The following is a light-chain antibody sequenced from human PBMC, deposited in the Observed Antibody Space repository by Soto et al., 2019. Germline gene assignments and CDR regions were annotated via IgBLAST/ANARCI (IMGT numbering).Light chain of an antibody. V-gene: IGLV2-14*01. J-gene: IGLJ2*01. CDR2: EVS. CDR3: SSYTSRSTLT. Sequence: QSALTQPASVSGSPGQSITISCTGTSSDIGGYNYVSWYQQHPGKAPKLMIYEVSNRPSGISSRFSGSKSGNTASLTISGLQAEDEADYYCSSYTSRSTLTFGGGTKLTVL. CDR1: SSDIGGYNY.